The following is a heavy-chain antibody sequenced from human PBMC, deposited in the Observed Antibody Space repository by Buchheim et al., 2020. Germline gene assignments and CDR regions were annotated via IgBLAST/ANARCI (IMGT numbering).Heavy chain of an antibody. CDR1: GYRFTSHW. D-gene: IGHD6-13*01. V-gene: IGHV5-51*01. CDR2: IFPGDSDT. Sequence: EVQLVQSGAEVKKPGESLKISCKVSGYRFTSHWIGWVRQMPGKGLEWIGIIFPGDSDTRYSPSFQGQVTISADTSISTAYLQWSIQTASDTAMYYCARLEAAAAFEYWGQGTL. J-gene: IGHJ4*02. CDR3: ARLEAAAAFEY.